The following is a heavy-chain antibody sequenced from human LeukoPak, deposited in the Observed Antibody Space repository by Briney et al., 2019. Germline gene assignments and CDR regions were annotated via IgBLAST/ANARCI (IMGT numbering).Heavy chain of an antibody. V-gene: IGHV3-7*01. CDR3: ARGGAWRDC. D-gene: IGHD4/OR15-4a*01. Sequence: GGSLRLSCATSGFTFSSYWMSWVRQTPGKGLEWVASINQDGSEKNYVDSARGPFTISRDNAKNSLFLQMNSLRAEDTAVYYCARGGAWRDCWGQGTLVTVSS. CDR1: GFTFSSYW. J-gene: IGHJ4*02. CDR2: INQDGSEK.